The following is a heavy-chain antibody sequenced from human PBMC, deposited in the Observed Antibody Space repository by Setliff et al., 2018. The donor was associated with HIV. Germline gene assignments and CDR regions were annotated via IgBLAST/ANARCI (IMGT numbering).Heavy chain of an antibody. Sequence: SVKVSCKASGGDFRNYAISWVRQAPGQGLEWVGGIRPLLNSTNFAQRFEGRVTLTADETTRTVYMDFTSLRPDDTAVYYCAILGMRYCNHYTAGCYETAGGDSDLKTSDYLGPGTLVTVSS. V-gene: IGHV1-69*13. CDR1: GGDFRNYA. D-gene: IGHD2-21*02. J-gene: IGHJ4*02. CDR3: AILGMRYCNHYTAGCYETAGGDSDLKTSDY. CDR2: IRPLLNST.